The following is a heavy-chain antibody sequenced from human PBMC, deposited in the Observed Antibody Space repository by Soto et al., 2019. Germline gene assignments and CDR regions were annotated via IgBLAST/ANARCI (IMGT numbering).Heavy chain of an antibody. D-gene: IGHD1-26*01. CDR2: ISYDGSNK. J-gene: IGHJ4*02. Sequence: GGSLRLSCAASGFTFSSYAMHWVRQAPGKGLEWVAVISYDGSNKYYADSVKGRFTISRDNSKNTLYLQMNSLRAEDTAVYYCARDFLLATGRPFFVYWGQGTLVTVSS. V-gene: IGHV3-30-3*01. CDR3: ARDFLLATGRPFFVY. CDR1: GFTFSSYA.